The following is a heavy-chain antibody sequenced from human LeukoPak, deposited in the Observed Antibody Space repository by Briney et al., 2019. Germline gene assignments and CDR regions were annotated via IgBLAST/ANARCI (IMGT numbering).Heavy chain of an antibody. Sequence: SVKVSCKASGGTFSSYAISWVRQAPGQGLEWMGGIIPIFGTANYAQKFQGRVTITADESTSTAYMELSSLGSEDTAVYYCARFSYGDSEYYFDYWGQGTLVTVSS. D-gene: IGHD4-17*01. CDR2: IIPIFGTA. J-gene: IGHJ4*02. V-gene: IGHV1-69*01. CDR3: ARFSYGDSEYYFDY. CDR1: GGTFSSYA.